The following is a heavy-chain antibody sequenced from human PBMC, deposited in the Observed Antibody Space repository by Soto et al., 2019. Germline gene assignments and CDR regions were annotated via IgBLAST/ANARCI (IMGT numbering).Heavy chain of an antibody. D-gene: IGHD3-10*01. V-gene: IGHV4-34*01. CDR1: GGSFSVYY. Sequence: SETLSLTCAVYGGSFSVYYWSWIRQPPGKGLEWIGEINHSGSTNYNPSLKSRVIISVDTSKNQFSLKLSSVTAADTAVYYCARGLWFGDLSSGMDVWGQGTTVTVS. CDR2: INHSGST. J-gene: IGHJ6*02. CDR3: ARGLWFGDLSSGMDV.